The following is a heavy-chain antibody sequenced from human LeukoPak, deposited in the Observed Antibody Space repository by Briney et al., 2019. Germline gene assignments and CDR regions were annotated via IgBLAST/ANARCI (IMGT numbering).Heavy chain of an antibody. CDR1: GFGFSNYA. J-gene: IGHJ3*02. Sequence: GGSLRLSCAASGFGFSNYAMDWVRQAPGKGLEWVSGISWNSGRIGYADSVKGRFTISRDNAKNSLYLQMNSLRAEDTALYYCAKINAPGRYCGGDCFSGYGAFNIWGQGTMVTVSS. CDR3: AKINAPGRYCGGDCFSGYGAFNI. CDR2: ISWNSGRI. D-gene: IGHD2-21*02. V-gene: IGHV3-9*01.